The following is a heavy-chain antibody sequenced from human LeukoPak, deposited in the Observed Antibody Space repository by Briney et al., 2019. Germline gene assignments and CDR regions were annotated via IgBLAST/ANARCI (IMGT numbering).Heavy chain of an antibody. Sequence: SETLSLTCTVSGGSISGYYWNWIRQPPGKGLEWIGYIYYSGSTNYNPSLKSRVTISVDTSKNQFSLKLSSVAAADTAVYYCARRLAPSFPFDYWGQGTLVTVSS. J-gene: IGHJ4*02. V-gene: IGHV4-59*08. D-gene: IGHD1-26*01. CDR3: ARRLAPSFPFDY. CDR1: GGSISGYY. CDR2: IYYSGST.